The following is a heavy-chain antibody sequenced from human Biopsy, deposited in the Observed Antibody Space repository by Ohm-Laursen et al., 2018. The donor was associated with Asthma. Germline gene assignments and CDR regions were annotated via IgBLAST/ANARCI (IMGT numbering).Heavy chain of an antibody. CDR3: ASDIWRSSSYWDFFGMDV. V-gene: IGHV1-69*13. D-gene: IGHD6-6*01. CDR2: IIPISGTA. Sequence: VASVKVSCKASGGTFTRYIFSWARQAPGQGLEWMGGIIPISGTAKYAQKFQGRVTITADEPTSTVYMELSNLRSEDTAVYYCASDIWRSSSYWDFFGMDVWGQGATVTVSS. J-gene: IGHJ6*02. CDR1: GGTFTRYI.